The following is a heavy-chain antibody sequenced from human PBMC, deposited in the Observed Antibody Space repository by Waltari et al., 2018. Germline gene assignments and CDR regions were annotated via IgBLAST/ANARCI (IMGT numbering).Heavy chain of an antibody. Sequence: DVLLLESGGALVQPGGSLRLSCAASGFSFGSYAMSWVRQAPGKGREWVSSCSGSGDNTYDSDSVKGRFTISRDNSNNTLFLQMNLLRVEDAALYYCAKDESNYDPIYSTNHFDPWGQGTLVTVSS. J-gene: IGHJ5*02. CDR2: CSGSGDNT. D-gene: IGHD2-8*01. V-gene: IGHV3-23*01. CDR3: AKDESNYDPIYSTNHFDP. CDR1: GFSFGSYA.